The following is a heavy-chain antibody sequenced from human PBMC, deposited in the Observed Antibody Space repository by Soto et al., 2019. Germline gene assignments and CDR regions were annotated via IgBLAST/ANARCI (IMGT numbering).Heavy chain of an antibody. D-gene: IGHD5-18*01. Sequence: QVQLQESGPGLVKPSQTLSLSCTVSGGSISSGGYYWSWIRQHPGKGLEWIGYIDHSGSTSYNPSLKSRVIISVDTSKNQFSLRLSSVTAADTAVYYCARERKEYTYGTGNWGQGTLVTVSS. V-gene: IGHV4-31*03. CDR3: ARERKEYTYGTGN. CDR2: IDHSGST. CDR1: GGSISSGGYY. J-gene: IGHJ4*02.